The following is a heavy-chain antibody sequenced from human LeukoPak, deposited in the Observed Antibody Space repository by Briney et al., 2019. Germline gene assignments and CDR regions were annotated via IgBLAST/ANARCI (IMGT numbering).Heavy chain of an antibody. V-gene: IGHV3-30*02. CDR1: GLTFSSYG. CDR3: AKDIRVFLLGTRGRAFDY. Sequence: GVTLRLSCSASGLTFSSYGMHWVRQAPGKGLQWVAFIRYDGFNKYYRDSVKGRFTVYRDNSKNTLYLQINSLRAEDTAVCYCAKDIRVFLLGTRGRAFDYWGQGTQVTVSS. J-gene: IGHJ4*02. CDR2: IRYDGFNK. D-gene: IGHD1-1*01.